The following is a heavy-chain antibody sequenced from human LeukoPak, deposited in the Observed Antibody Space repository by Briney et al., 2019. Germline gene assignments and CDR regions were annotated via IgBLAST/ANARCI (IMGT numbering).Heavy chain of an antibody. D-gene: IGHD5-12*01. J-gene: IGHJ4*02. Sequence: AASVKVSCKASGYTFTIYDINWVRQATGQGLEWMGWMNPNSGNTGYAQKFQGRVTMTRNTSISTAYMELSSLRSEDTAVYYCARAASPVATINYWGQGTLVTVSS. CDR3: ARAASPVATINY. V-gene: IGHV1-8*01. CDR2: MNPNSGNT. CDR1: GYTFTIYD.